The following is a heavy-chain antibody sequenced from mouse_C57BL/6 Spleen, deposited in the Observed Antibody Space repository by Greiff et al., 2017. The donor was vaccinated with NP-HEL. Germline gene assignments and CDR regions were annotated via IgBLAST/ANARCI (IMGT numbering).Heavy chain of an antibody. V-gene: IGHV5-4*01. Sequence: EVQLQESGGGLVKPGGSLKLSCAASGFTFSSYAMSWVRQTPEKRLEWVATISDGGSYTYYPDNVKGRFTISRDNAKNNLYLQMSHLKSEDTAMYYCARVPTGTLYFDYSGQGTTLTVSS. CDR2: ISDGGSYT. CDR1: GFTFSSYA. J-gene: IGHJ2*01. CDR3: ARVPTGTLYFDY. D-gene: IGHD4-1*02.